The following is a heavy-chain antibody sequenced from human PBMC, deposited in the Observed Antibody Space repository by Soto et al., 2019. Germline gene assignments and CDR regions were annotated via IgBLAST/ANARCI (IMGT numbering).Heavy chain of an antibody. CDR2: ISHSGTS. V-gene: IGHV4-4*02. CDR3: ARVVLTITRGAFDA. D-gene: IGHD3-9*01. CDR1: GGSISSSHW. J-gene: IGHJ3*01. Sequence: QVQLQEWGPGLVKPSGTLSITCAVSGGSISSSHWWTWVRQSPGKGLEYIGEISHSGTSNSNPSLKSRVTLSVDKSKNHFSLTLTSVTAADTAVYYCARVVLTITRGAFDAWGQGTLVIVSS.